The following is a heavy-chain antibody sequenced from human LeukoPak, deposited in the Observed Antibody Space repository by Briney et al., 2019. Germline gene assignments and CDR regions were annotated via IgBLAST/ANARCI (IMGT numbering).Heavy chain of an antibody. J-gene: IGHJ4*02. Sequence: PSETLSLTCTVSGVSISSSSYYWGWLRQPPGKGLEWIGSIYYSGSTYYDPSLKSRVTISVDTSKNQFSLKLSSVTAADTAVYYCARQEGAYAGIGYWGQGTLVTVSS. CDR3: ARQEGAYAGIGY. D-gene: IGHD6-13*01. CDR2: IYYSGST. V-gene: IGHV4-39*01. CDR1: GVSISSSSYY.